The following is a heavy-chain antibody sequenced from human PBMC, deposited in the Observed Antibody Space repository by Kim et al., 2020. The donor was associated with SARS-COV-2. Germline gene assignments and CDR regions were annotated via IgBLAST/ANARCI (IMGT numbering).Heavy chain of an antibody. J-gene: IGHJ6*01. CDR3: ARQDYSGWTSYSYGIDV. V-gene: IGHV4-59*13. D-gene: IGHD6-19*01. CDR1: GGSINNFC. Sequence: SETLSLTCTVSGGSINNFCWNWIRQAPGKGLEWVGDICYTGKTNYNSSLKSRVILSLDTTKKQLSLKIRSLTAAETAVYYCARQDYSGWTSYSYGIDVWGQGTTATVTT. CDR2: ICYTGKT.